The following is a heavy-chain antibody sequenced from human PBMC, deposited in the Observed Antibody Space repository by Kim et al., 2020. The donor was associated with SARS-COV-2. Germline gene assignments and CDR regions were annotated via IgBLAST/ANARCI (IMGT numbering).Heavy chain of an antibody. V-gene: IGHV1-3*01. D-gene: IGHD3-16*01. J-gene: IGHJ4*02. CDR3: LGGFSFDY. Sequence: ASVKVSCKTSGHFFTRDSIHWVRQAPGQGLEWMGGIDCGNGNTIYSQKFQGRVTFTTDTSASTAYMELSFLRSEDSAVYYCLGGFSFDYWGQGTLVTVSS. CDR2: IDCGNGNT. CDR1: GHFFTRDS.